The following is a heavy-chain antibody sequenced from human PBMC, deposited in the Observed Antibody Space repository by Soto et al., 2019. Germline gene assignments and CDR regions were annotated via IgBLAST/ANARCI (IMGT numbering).Heavy chain of an antibody. D-gene: IGHD1-26*01. CDR3: ARDGGNGGRYDY. V-gene: IGHV3-11*06. CDR2: ITRTSTYT. J-gene: IGHJ4*02. Sequence: GGSLRLSCAASGFTFSSYAMGWIRQAPGKGLEWLSYITRTSTYTKYADSVEGRFTISRDNAKNSLYLQMDNLRAEDTAVYYCARDGGNGGRYDYWGQGTVVTVSS. CDR1: GFTFSSYA.